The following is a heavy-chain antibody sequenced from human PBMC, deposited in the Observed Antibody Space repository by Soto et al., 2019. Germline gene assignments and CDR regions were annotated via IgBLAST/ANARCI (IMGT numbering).Heavy chain of an antibody. CDR2: IYYSGST. Sequence: SETLSLTCTVSGGSISSYYWSWIRQPPGKGLEWIGYIYYSGSTNYNPSLKSRVTISVDTSKNQFSLKLSSVTAADTAVYYCARHVSVGYYYYYYYMDVWGKGTTVTVSS. V-gene: IGHV4-59*08. D-gene: IGHD1-26*01. CDR3: ARHVSVGYYYYYYYMDV. CDR1: GGSISSYY. J-gene: IGHJ6*03.